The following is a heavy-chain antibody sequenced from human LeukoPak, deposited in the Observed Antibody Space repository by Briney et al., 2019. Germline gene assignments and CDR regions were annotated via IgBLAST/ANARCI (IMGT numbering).Heavy chain of an antibody. Sequence: ASVKVSCKASGYTFTSYYTHWVRQAPGQGLEWMGIINPSGGSTSYAQKFQGRVTMTRDTSTSTVYMELSSLRSEDTAVYYCARYPPGQLADYWGQGTLVTVSS. D-gene: IGHD6-13*01. V-gene: IGHV1-46*01. J-gene: IGHJ4*02. CDR2: INPSGGST. CDR1: GYTFTSYY. CDR3: ARYPPGQLADY.